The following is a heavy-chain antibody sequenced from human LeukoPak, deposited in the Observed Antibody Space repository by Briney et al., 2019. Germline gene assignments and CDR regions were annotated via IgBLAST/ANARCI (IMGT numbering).Heavy chain of an antibody. CDR3: AKADVLLWFGELYY. Sequence: GGSLRLSCAASGFTFSNYHINWVRQAPGKGLEWGAIISYDGTNKYYADTVKGRFTISRDNSKNTLYLQMNSLRAEDTAVYYCAKADVLLWFGELYYWGQGTLVTVSS. D-gene: IGHD3-10*01. CDR2: ISYDGTNK. V-gene: IGHV3-30-3*01. CDR1: GFTFSNYH. J-gene: IGHJ4*02.